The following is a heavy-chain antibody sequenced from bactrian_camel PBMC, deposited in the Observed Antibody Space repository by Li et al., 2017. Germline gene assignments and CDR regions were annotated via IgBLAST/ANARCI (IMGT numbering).Heavy chain of an antibody. Sequence: DVQLVESGGGLVQPGGSLRLSCAASGFIFSDYAMTWVRQAPGKGLGWVSAITTYGDSTYYADSVKGRFTISRDNAKNTVYLQLNSLKSEDMAMYYCAAGLRFWAQGTQVTVS. J-gene: IGHJ4*01. CDR2: ITTYGDST. V-gene: IGHV3S40*01. CDR3: AAGLRF. D-gene: IGHD3*01. CDR1: GFIFSDYA.